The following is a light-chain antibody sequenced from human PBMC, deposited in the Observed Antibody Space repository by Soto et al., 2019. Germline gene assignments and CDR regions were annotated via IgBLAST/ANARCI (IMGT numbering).Light chain of an antibody. J-gene: IGKJ1*01. Sequence: DVVMTQSPLSLPVTLGQPASISCRSSQGLVYSDGNTFLNWFQQRPGLSPRRLIYQVSKRDSGVPDRFSGSGSGTSFTLKITRVEAEDVVVFYCEQGKPSPWTFGQGPKVELK. CDR3: EQGKPSPWT. V-gene: IGKV2-30*01. CDR2: QVS. CDR1: QGLVYSDGNTF.